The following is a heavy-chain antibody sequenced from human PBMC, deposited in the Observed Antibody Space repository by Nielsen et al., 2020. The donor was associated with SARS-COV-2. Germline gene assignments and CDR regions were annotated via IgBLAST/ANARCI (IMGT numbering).Heavy chain of an antibody. Sequence: SETLSLTCTVSGASISSSDSYWTWIRQPPGKGLEWIGYIYYSGRTFYSPSLKSRVTISLDTSKNQFSLKLHSVTAADTAVYYCASLPALNNYSDSWGQGTLVTVSS. J-gene: IGHJ4*02. CDR2: IYYSGRT. CDR1: GASISSSDSY. D-gene: IGHD2/OR15-2a*01. CDR3: ASLPALNNYSDS. V-gene: IGHV4-30-4*01.